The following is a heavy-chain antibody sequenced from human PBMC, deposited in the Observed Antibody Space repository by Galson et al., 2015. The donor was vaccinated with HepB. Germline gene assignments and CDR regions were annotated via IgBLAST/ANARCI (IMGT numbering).Heavy chain of an antibody. D-gene: IGHD6-13*01. CDR1: GFTFSSYA. V-gene: IGHV3-23*01. CDR2: ISGSGGST. Sequence: SLRLSCAASGFTFSSYAMSWVRQAPGKGLEWVSTISGSGGSTYYADSVKGRFTISRDNSKNTLYLQMNSLRAEDTAVYYCAKDVTAYSSSWYYAFDIWGQGTMVTVSS. J-gene: IGHJ3*02. CDR3: AKDVTAYSSSWYYAFDI.